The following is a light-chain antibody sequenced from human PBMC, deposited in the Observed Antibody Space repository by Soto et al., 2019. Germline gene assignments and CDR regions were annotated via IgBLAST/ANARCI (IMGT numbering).Light chain of an antibody. Sequence: DIQLTQSPSSVSASVGDRVTLTCRASQGISNWLAWYQQRPGKAPKLLISAASTLQGGVPSRFSGSFSGTDFTLTITRLQAEEFATYCCQQAYSLPVTFGQGTKLEIK. CDR3: QQAYSLPVT. V-gene: IGKV1-12*01. CDR2: AAS. CDR1: QGISNW. J-gene: IGKJ2*01.